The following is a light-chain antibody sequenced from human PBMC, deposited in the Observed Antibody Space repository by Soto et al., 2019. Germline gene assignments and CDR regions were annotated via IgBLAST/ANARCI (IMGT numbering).Light chain of an antibody. Sequence: EIVMTQSPATLSVSPGERATLSCRASQSISSNFAWYQQKPGQAPRLLMFRTSSRATGFPARFSGSGSGTEFKLTISSLQSEDFGVYYCQQYNNWPRATFGGGTKVEIK. CDR1: QSISSN. CDR3: QQYNNWPRAT. V-gene: IGKV3-15*01. CDR2: RTS. J-gene: IGKJ4*01.